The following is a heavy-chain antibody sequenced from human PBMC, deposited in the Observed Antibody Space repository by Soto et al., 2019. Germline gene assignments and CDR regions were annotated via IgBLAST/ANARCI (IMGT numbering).Heavy chain of an antibody. CDR3: ARGLTGYSSSSNWFDP. CDR1: GGSLSGYY. V-gene: IGHV4-34*01. D-gene: IGHD6-6*01. CDR2: INHSGST. Sequence: SETLSLTCAVYGGSLSGYYWSWIRQPPGKGLEWIGEINHSGSTNYNPSLKSRVTISVDTSKNQFSLKLSSVTAADTAVYYCARGLTGYSSSSNWFDPWGQGTLVTVSS. J-gene: IGHJ5*02.